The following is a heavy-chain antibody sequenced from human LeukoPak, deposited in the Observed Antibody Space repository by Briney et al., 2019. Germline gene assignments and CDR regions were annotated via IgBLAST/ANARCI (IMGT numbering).Heavy chain of an antibody. D-gene: IGHD6-13*01. Sequence: GGSLRLSCAASGFTFSDYWMSWVSQAPGKGMEWVANIKYDGDEEYYVDSVKGRFTISRDNAKNSLYLQLNSLRVEDTAVYYCKSGGAAPGSFDNWGQGTLVTVSP. CDR2: IKYDGDEE. CDR1: GFTFSDYW. CDR3: KSGGAAPGSFDN. V-gene: IGHV3-7*01. J-gene: IGHJ4*02.